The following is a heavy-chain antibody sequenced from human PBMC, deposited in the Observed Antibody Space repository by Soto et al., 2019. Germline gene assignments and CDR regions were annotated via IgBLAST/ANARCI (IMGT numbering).Heavy chain of an antibody. Sequence: SETLSLTCTVSGGSISSGGYYWSWIRQHPGKGLEWIGYIYYSGSTYYNPSLKSRVTISVDTSKNQFSLKLSSVTAADTAVYYCARDPLRGGGFDYWGQGTLVTVSS. CDR1: GGSISSGGYY. J-gene: IGHJ4*02. D-gene: IGHD2-15*01. CDR3: ARDPLRGGGFDY. V-gene: IGHV4-31*03. CDR2: IYYSGST.